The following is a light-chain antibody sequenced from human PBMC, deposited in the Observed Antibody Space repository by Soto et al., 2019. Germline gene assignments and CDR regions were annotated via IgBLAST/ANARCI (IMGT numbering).Light chain of an antibody. CDR1: SGHSSYA. CDR2: LNSDGSH. Sequence: QLVLTQSPSASASLGASVKLTCTLSSGHSSYAIAWHQQQPEKGPRYLMNLNSDGSHTKGDGIPDRFSGSSSGAERYLTISSLQSEDEADYYCQTWGTGTHVVFGGGTKLTVL. V-gene: IGLV4-69*01. J-gene: IGLJ2*01. CDR3: QTWGTGTHVV.